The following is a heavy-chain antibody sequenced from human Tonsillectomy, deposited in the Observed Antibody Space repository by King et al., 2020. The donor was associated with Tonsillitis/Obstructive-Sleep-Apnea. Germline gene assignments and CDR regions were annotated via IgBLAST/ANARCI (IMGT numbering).Heavy chain of an antibody. J-gene: IGHJ4*02. CDR1: GFTFSSYS. D-gene: IGHD6-19*01. V-gene: IGHV3-21*01. CDR2: ISSRSSYI. Sequence: VQMVESGGGLVKPGGSLRVYCAAYGFTFSSYSMNWVREAPGKGLEWVSSISSRSSYIYYADSVKGRFTISRDNAKNSLHLQMNSLRAEDTAVYYCARATSSGWYLFDYWGQGILVTVSS. CDR3: ARATSSGWYLFDY.